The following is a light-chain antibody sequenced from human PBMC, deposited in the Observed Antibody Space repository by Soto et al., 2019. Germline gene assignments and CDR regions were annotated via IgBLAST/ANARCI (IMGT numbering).Light chain of an antibody. Sequence: DIQMTDSASAISASVGDRVTITRWASQGISNYLAWFQRKPGKVPKRLIYAASSLQSGVPSRFSGSGSGTEFTLTISSLQPEDFATYYCLQHNSYPALTFGGGTKVDI. CDR3: LQHNSYPALT. J-gene: IGKJ4*01. V-gene: IGKV1-17*03. CDR2: AAS. CDR1: QGISNY.